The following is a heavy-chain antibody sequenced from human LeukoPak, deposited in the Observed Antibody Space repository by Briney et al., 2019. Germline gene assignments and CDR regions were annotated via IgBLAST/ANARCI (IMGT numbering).Heavy chain of an antibody. J-gene: IGHJ4*02. CDR3: ARDYSSGWYYFDY. V-gene: IGHV3-48*03. Sequence: GGSLRLSCAASGFTFSSYEMNWVRQAPGKGLEWVSYISSSGSTIYYADSVKGRFTISRDNAKNSLYLQMNSLRAEDTAVYYCARDYSSGWYYFDYWGQGTLVTVYS. CDR1: GFTFSSYE. CDR2: ISSSGSTI. D-gene: IGHD6-19*01.